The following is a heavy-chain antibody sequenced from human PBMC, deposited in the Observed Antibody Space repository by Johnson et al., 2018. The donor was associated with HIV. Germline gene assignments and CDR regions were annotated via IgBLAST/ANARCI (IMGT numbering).Heavy chain of an antibody. V-gene: IGHV3-30*03. Sequence: QMQLVESGGDVVQPGRSLRLSCAASGFTFSSYGMHWVRQAPGKGLDWVADISYDGSNKYYADSVKGRFTISRDNSKNTLYLQMNSLRPEDTAVYYCARDQNIVLMVYAAPGAFDIWGQGTMVTVSS. J-gene: IGHJ3*02. D-gene: IGHD2-8*01. CDR2: ISYDGSNK. CDR1: GFTFSSYG. CDR3: ARDQNIVLMVYAAPGAFDI.